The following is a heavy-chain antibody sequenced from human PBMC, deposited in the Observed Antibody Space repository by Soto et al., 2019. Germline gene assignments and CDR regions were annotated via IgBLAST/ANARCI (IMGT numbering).Heavy chain of an antibody. CDR1: GFIFSNYW. J-gene: IGHJ4*02. CDR3: ARERGGSCFL. Sequence: EVQLVESGGGLVQPGASLRLSCAASGFIFSNYWMHWVRQAPGKGLVWVSRIKTDGSITRYADSVKGRFTISRDNAKNTLYLQMNSLRHEDTAVYYCARERGGSCFLWGQGTLVTVST. D-gene: IGHD2-15*01. CDR2: IKTDGSIT. V-gene: IGHV3-74*01.